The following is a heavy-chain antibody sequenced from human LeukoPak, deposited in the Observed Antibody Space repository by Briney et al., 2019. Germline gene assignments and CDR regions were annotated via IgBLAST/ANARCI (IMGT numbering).Heavy chain of an antibody. CDR1: GGSINIGGYY. CDR3: ARDLGITVLGVVIGGHMDV. D-gene: IGHD3-3*01. Sequence: PSETLSLTCSVSGGSINIGGYYWSWIRQPPGKGLEWIGYIYHSGTTNYNPSLKSRVTISVDRSKNQFSLKLSSVTAADTAVYYCARDLGITVLGVVIGGHMDVWGKGTTVTVSS. CDR2: IYHSGTT. V-gene: IGHV4-30-2*01. J-gene: IGHJ6*03.